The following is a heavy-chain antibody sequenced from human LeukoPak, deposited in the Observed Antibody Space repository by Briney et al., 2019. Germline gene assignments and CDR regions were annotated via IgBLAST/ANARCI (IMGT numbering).Heavy chain of an antibody. V-gene: IGHV3-33*01. CDR3: ARAEGIAASGD. CDR2: IWYDGSNK. J-gene: IGHJ4*02. Sequence: GGSLRLSCAASGFTFSSYGMHWVRQAPGKGLEWAAVIWYDGSNKYYEDSVKGRFTISRDNSKNTLYLQMNSLRAEDTAVYYCARAEGIAASGDWGQGTLVTVSS. CDR1: GFTFSSYG. D-gene: IGHD6-13*01.